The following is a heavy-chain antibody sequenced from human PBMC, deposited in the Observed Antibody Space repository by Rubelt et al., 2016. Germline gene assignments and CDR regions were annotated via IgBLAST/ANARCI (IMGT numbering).Heavy chain of an antibody. CDR3: AIDFGVVGMDV. V-gene: IGHV4-34*01. J-gene: IGHJ6*02. CDR1: GGSFSGYY. CDR2: INHSGST. D-gene: IGHD3-3*01. Sequence: QVQLQQWGAGLLKPSETLSLTCAVYGGSFSGYYWSWIRQPPGKGLEWIGEINHSGSTNYNPSLKSRVTLSVDTSKNQFSLKLSSVTAADTAVYYCAIDFGVVGMDVWGQGTTVTVSS.